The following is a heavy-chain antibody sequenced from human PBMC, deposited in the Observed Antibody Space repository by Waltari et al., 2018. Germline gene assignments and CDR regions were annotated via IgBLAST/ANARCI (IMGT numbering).Heavy chain of an antibody. D-gene: IGHD6-13*01. CDR2: ISAYNGNT. Sequence: QVQLVQSGAEVKKPGASVKVSCKASGYTFTSYGISWVRQAPGQGLEWMGWISAYNGNTNNAQKPQGRVPMPTDTSTSTAYMELRSLRSDDTAVYYCARAVRGGAAAGTPPGYWGQGTLVTVSS. CDR3: ARAVRGGAAAGTPPGY. CDR1: GYTFTSYG. V-gene: IGHV1-18*01. J-gene: IGHJ4*02.